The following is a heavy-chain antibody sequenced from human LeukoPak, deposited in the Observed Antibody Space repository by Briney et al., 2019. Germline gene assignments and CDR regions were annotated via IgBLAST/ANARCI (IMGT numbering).Heavy chain of an antibody. V-gene: IGHV1-46*01. CDR2: INPSGGST. Sequence: GASVKVSCKASGYTFTSYYMHWVRQAPGQGLEWMGIINPSGGSTSYAQKFQGRVTMTRDMSTSTVYMELSSLRSEDTAVYYCARGLYSGSYQGAFDIWGQGTMVTVSS. CDR1: GYTFTSYY. J-gene: IGHJ3*02. CDR3: ARGLYSGSYQGAFDI. D-gene: IGHD1-26*01.